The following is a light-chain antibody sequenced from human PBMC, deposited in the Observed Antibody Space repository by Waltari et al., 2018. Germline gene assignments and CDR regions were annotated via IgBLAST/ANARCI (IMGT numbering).Light chain of an antibody. CDR2: AVS. J-gene: IGLJ2*01. CDR1: STDICAYDF. CDR3: SSYTTITAQV. Sequence: QSALTQPASVSGSPGQSITISCTGTSTDICAYDFLSWYQQHPVKAPKLLIYAVSDQPSATAQRFAASKSGKTASLTISGLQAEDDATYYCSSYTTITAQVFGGGTKLTVL. V-gene: IGLV2-14*01.